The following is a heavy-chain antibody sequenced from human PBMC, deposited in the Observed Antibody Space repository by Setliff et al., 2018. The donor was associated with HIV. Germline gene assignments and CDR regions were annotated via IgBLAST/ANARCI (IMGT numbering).Heavy chain of an antibody. CDR3: ANGGSGGQFDH. Sequence: GASVKVSCKASGYTFTSYAMHWVRQAPGQRLEWMGWINAGNGNTKYSQKFQGRVIITRDTSASTAFMEMSSLRSEDTAVYFCANGGSGGQFDHWGQGTLVTVSS. D-gene: IGHD3-16*01. V-gene: IGHV1-3*01. J-gene: IGHJ4*02. CDR1: GYTFTSYA. CDR2: INAGNGNT.